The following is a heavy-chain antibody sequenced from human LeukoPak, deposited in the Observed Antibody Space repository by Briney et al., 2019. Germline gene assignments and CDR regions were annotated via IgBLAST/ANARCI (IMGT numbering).Heavy chain of an antibody. D-gene: IGHD6-19*01. J-gene: IGHJ6*02. CDR2: IYSGGST. Sequence: PGGSLRLSCAASGFTVSSNYMNWVRQAPGKGLEWVSVIYSGGSTYHADSVRGRFTISRDNSKNTLYLQMNSLRAEDTAVYYCARDVGVSIGWYYYYGMDVWGQGTTVTVSS. V-gene: IGHV3-66*01. CDR3: ARDVGVSIGWYYYYGMDV. CDR1: GFTVSSNY.